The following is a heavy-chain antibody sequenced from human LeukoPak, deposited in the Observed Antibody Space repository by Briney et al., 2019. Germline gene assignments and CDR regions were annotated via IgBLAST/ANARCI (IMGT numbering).Heavy chain of an antibody. J-gene: IGHJ4*02. CDR2: IIPILGIA. Sequence: SVKVSCKASGGTFSSYAISWVRQAPGQGLEWMGRIIPILGIANYAQKFQGRVTITADKSTSTAYMELSSLRSEDTAVYYCARVGGPTPGHFYFDYWGQGTLVTVSS. D-gene: IGHD3-16*01. CDR3: ARVGGPTPGHFYFDY. V-gene: IGHV1-69*04. CDR1: GGTFSSYA.